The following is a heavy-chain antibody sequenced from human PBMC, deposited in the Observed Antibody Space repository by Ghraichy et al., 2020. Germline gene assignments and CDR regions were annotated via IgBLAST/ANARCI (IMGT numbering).Heavy chain of an antibody. D-gene: IGHD3-22*01. V-gene: IGHV3-74*01. CDR3: ARDRVVGYYYDSSGYLRFDY. Sequence: LSLTCAASGFTFSSHWMHWVRQAPGKGLVWVSRINSDGSSTTYADSVKGRFTISRDNAKNTLCLQMNSLRAEDTAVYYCARDRVVGYYYDSSGYLRFDYWGQGTLVTVSS. CDR1: GFTFSSHW. CDR2: INSDGSST. J-gene: IGHJ4*02.